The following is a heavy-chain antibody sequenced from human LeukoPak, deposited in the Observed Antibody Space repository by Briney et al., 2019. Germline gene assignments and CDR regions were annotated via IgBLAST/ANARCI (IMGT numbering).Heavy chain of an antibody. J-gene: IGHJ4*02. V-gene: IGHV3-21*01. CDR2: ISSSSSYI. CDR1: GFTVSSNY. Sequence: GGSLRLSCAASGFTVSSNYMSWVRQAPGKGLEWVSSISSSSSYIYYADSVKGRFTISRDNAKNSLYLQMNSLRAEDTAVYYCARADTIFGVETRMDYFDYWGQGTLVTVSS. D-gene: IGHD3-3*01. CDR3: ARADTIFGVETRMDYFDY.